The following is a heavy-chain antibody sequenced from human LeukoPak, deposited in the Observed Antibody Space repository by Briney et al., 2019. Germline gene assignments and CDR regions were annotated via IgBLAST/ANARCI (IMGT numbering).Heavy chain of an antibody. Sequence: SETLSLTCTVSGGSISSGGYHWSWIRQHPGKGLEWIGYIYYSGSTYYNPSLKSRVTISVDTSKNQFSLRLSSVTAADTAVYYCARDFLTGLDYRGQEPLVTVSS. CDR2: IYYSGST. J-gene: IGHJ4*02. D-gene: IGHD4/OR15-4a*01. CDR3: ARDFLTGLDY. V-gene: IGHV4-31*03. CDR1: GGSISSGGYH.